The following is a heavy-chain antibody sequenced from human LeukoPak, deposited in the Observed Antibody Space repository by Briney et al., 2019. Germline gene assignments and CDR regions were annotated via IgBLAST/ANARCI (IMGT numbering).Heavy chain of an antibody. V-gene: IGHV4-34*01. Sequence: SETLSLTCAVYGGSFSGYYWSWIRQPPGKGLEWIGEINHSGSTNYNPSLKSRVTISVDTSKNQFSLKLSSVTAADTAVYYCARNFLGRSRKAFDIWGHGTMVTVSS. CDR2: INHSGST. D-gene: IGHD1-14*01. J-gene: IGHJ3*02. CDR3: ARNFLGRSRKAFDI. CDR1: GGSFSGYY.